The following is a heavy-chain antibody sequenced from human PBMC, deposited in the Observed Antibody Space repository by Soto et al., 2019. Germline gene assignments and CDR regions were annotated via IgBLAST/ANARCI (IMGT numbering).Heavy chain of an antibody. V-gene: IGHV3-30*18. J-gene: IGHJ4*02. Sequence: QVQLVESGGGVVQPGRSLRLSCVASGFTFSSYGMHWVRQAPGKGLEWVAIISYDGSNTYYADSVKGRFTISRDNSKNSWYMKGNGRGAEDTSCYYCAKGGGRGGSSYIPSSSYFASGAQGPLVPVPS. CDR1: GFTFSSYG. CDR2: ISYDGSNT. CDR3: AKGGGRGGSSYIPSSSYFAS. D-gene: IGHD1-26*01.